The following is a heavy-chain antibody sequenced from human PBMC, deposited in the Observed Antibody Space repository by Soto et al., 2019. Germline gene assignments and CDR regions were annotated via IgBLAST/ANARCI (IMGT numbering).Heavy chain of an antibody. CDR2: FTGVIGTT. Sequence: EVQLLESGGGLVQPGGSLRLSCAASGFTVSTYGVTWVRQAPGKGLEWVSGFTGVIGTTHYADSVKGRFTITRDNSNNSAYLQMNSLRVENTAVYYCARWNGYGGYWGRGTLVSVSS. J-gene: IGHJ4*02. D-gene: IGHD1-1*01. V-gene: IGHV3-23*01. CDR1: GFTVSTYG. CDR3: ARWNGYGGY.